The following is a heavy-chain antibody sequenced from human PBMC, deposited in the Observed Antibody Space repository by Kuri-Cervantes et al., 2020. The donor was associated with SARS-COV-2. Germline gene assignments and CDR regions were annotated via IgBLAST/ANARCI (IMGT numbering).Heavy chain of an antibody. V-gene: IGHV3-30*03. CDR1: GFAFHYYG. J-gene: IGHJ6*03. CDR2: ISFAGSNK. D-gene: IGHD6-19*01. CDR3: ARDLVVSSGWDYYMDV. Sequence: GESLKISCAASGFAFHYYGMHWVRQAPGKGLEWVAVISFAGSNKYYADSVKGRFTISRDNSKNTLYLQMNSLRAEDTAVYYCARDLVVSSGWDYYMDVWGKGTTVTVSS.